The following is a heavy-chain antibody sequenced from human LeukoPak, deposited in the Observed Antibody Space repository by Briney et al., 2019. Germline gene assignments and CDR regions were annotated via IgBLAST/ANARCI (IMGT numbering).Heavy chain of an antibody. J-gene: IGHJ4*02. CDR2: ISSSSITI. Sequence: GGSLRLSCAASGFTFSSYSLNWVRQAPGKGLEWVPFISSSSITIYYADSVKGRFTISRDNAEKSLYLQVNSLRAEDTAVYYCARDRGGSYSAIDYWGQGTLVTVSS. D-gene: IGHD2-15*01. CDR3: ARDRGGSYSAIDY. CDR1: GFTFSSYS. V-gene: IGHV3-48*04.